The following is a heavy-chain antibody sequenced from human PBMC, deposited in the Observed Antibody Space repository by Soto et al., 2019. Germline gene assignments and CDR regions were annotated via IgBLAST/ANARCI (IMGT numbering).Heavy chain of an antibody. CDR1: GGSVSNKTYY. CDR3: ARTTAVPNTPRSRYFFDY. Sequence: PSETLSLTCSVSGGSVSNKTYYWSWIRQPPGKRLEWIGYVYYSGTTNYNPSLKSRVTISVDLSKNQFSLRLSSVTTADTALYYCARTTAVPNTPRSRYFFDYLCQGTLVTVSS. J-gene: IGHJ4*02. V-gene: IGHV4-61*01. D-gene: IGHD4-17*01. CDR2: VYYSGTT.